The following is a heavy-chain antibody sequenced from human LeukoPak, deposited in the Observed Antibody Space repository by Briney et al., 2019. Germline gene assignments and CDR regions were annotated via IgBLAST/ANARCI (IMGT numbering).Heavy chain of an antibody. CDR1: GFTFSDYY. CDR2: ISSSGSTI. J-gene: IGHJ4*02. D-gene: IGHD2-2*01. CDR3: ARSIPAGNRR. V-gene: IGHV3-11*01. Sequence: GGSLRLSCAASGFTFSDYYMSWIRQAPGKGLGWVSYISSSGSTIDYADSVKGRFTISRDNAKNSLYLQMNSLRAEDTAAYYCARSIPAGNRRWGQGTLVTVSS.